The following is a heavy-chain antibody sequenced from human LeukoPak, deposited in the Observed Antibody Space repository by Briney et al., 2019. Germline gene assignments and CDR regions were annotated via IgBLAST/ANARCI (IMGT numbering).Heavy chain of an antibody. V-gene: IGHV4-59*01. D-gene: IGHD6-13*01. CDR1: GGSISSYY. Sequence: SETLSLTCTVSGGSISSYYWSWIRQPPGKGLEGIGYIYYSGTTNDNPSLKRRGTRSVDTSKNQFSLKLSSVTAADTAVYYCARGVYIAAAQYGYWGQGTLVTVSS. CDR3: ARGVYIAAAQYGY. CDR2: IYYSGTT. J-gene: IGHJ4*02.